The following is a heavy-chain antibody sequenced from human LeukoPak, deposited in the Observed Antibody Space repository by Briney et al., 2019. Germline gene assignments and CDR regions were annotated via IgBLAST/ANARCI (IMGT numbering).Heavy chain of an antibody. CDR3: ASTPFNYDYIWGSYRYRRAFDI. Sequence: SETLSLTCAVYGGSFSGYYWSWIRQPPGKGLEWIGEINHSGSTNYNPSLKSRVTISVDTSKNQFSLKLSSVTAADTAVYYCASTPFNYDYIWGSYRYRRAFDIWGQGTMVTVSS. J-gene: IGHJ3*02. CDR1: GGSFSGYY. CDR2: INHSGST. V-gene: IGHV4-34*01. D-gene: IGHD3-16*02.